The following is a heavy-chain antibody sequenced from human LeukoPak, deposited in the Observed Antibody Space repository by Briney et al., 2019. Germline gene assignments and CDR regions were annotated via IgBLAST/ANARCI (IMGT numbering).Heavy chain of an antibody. Sequence: SETLSLTCSVSGGSISSSSYYWGWIRQPPGKGLEWIGNIYYSGYTTYSPSLRSRVTISVDTSKNQFSLKLSSVTAADTAVYYCARETSQKGAHYMDVWGKGTTITISS. V-gene: IGHV4-61*01. CDR2: IYYSGYT. J-gene: IGHJ6*03. CDR3: ARETSQKGAHYMDV. D-gene: IGHD3-16*01. CDR1: GGSISSSSYY.